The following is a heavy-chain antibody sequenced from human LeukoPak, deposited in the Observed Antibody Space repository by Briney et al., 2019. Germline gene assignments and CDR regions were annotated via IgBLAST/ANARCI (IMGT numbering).Heavy chain of an antibody. CDR1: GFTFSSYA. D-gene: IGHD2-2*01. Sequence: PGGSLRLSCAASGFTFSSYAMSWVRQAPGKGLEWVSAISGSGGSTYYADSVKGRFTISRDNSKNTLYLQMNGLRAEDTAVYYCAKSNCSSTSCFYYYYGMDVWGQGTTVTVSS. CDR2: ISGSGGST. V-gene: IGHV3-23*01. CDR3: AKSNCSSTSCFYYYYGMDV. J-gene: IGHJ6*02.